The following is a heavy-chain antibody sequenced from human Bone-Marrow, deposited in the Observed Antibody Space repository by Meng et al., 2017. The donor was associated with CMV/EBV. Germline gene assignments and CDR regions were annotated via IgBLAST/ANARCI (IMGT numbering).Heavy chain of an antibody. Sequence: GSLRLSCTVSGGSISSYYWSWIRQPPGKGLEWIGYIFYTGGTNYNPSLKSRVTISVDTSQKQFSLKLTSVTAADTAVYYCASGIGELWYKGWGQGTLVTVSS. CDR3: ASGIGELWYKG. D-gene: IGHD3-10*01. CDR1: GGSISSYY. J-gene: IGHJ4*02. V-gene: IGHV4-59*01. CDR2: IFYTGGT.